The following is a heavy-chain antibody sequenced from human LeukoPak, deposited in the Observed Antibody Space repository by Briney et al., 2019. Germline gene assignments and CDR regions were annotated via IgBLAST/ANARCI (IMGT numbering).Heavy chain of an antibody. CDR1: GGSFSGYY. Sequence: SETLSLTCTVSGGSFSGYYWSWIRQPPGKGLEWIGEINHSGSTNYNPSLKSRVTISVDTSKNQFSLKLSSVTAADTAVYYCARGRRAGRTDYWGQGTLVTVSS. J-gene: IGHJ4*02. CDR2: INHSGST. V-gene: IGHV4-34*01. D-gene: IGHD6-25*01. CDR3: ARGRRAGRTDY.